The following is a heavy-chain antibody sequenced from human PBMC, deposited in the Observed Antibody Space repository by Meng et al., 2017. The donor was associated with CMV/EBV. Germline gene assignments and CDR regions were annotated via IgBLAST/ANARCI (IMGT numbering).Heavy chain of an antibody. CDR3: VRTNSGPRYDFDY. CDR2: IRSKSDGGAT. Sequence: SGFTFTSAWMTWVRQAPGKGLEWVGRIRSKSDGGATEYAAPVEGRFTISRDASENSLFLQMSSLKAEDTALYYCVRTNSGPRYDFDYWGQGALVTVSS. J-gene: IGHJ4*02. D-gene: IGHD1-1*01. V-gene: IGHV3-15*01. CDR1: GFTFTSAW.